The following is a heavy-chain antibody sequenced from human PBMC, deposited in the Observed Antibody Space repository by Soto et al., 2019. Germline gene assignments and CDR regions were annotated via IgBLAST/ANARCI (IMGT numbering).Heavy chain of an antibody. V-gene: IGHV1-69*08. D-gene: IGHD1-1*01. CDR3: ARDRITTRGDAFDL. J-gene: IGHJ3*01. CDR2: IIPIHDIT. CDR1: GDTFSTYI. Sequence: QVQLVQSGAEVKKPGSSVKVSCKAPGDTFSTYIISWVRQAPGQGLEWMGRIIPIHDITNYAQKFQGRVTITADKSTSTAYMELRSLRSEDTALYYCARDRITTRGDAFDLWGQGTMVTVSS.